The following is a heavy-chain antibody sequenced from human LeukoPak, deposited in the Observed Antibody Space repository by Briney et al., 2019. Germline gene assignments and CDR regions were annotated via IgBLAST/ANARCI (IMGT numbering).Heavy chain of an antibody. J-gene: IGHJ4*02. CDR3: AKSRSDVVDY. Sequence: GGSLRLSCAASGFTFSSYGIHWVRQAPGKGLEWVAVISYDGRNKYYGDSVKGRFTISRDNSKNTLYLQMNSLRAEDTAVYYCAKSRSDVVDYWGQGTLVTVSS. V-gene: IGHV3-30*18. D-gene: IGHD3-3*01. CDR2: ISYDGRNK. CDR1: GFTFSSYG.